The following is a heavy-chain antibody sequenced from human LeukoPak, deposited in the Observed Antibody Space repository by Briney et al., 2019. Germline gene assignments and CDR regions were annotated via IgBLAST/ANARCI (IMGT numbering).Heavy chain of an antibody. CDR3: ARDRYDYGFRGTFDY. V-gene: IGHV3-30*04. J-gene: IGHJ4*02. D-gene: IGHD4-17*01. CDR2: ISYAGSNK. CDR1: GFTFSSYT. Sequence: PGTSLTLACAASGFTFSSYTIHWVRQAPGKGLEWVALISYAGSNKYYADSVKGRFTVSRDNSKNTLYLQMNSLRTEDTAVYFCARDRYDYGFRGTFDYWGQGSLVTVSS.